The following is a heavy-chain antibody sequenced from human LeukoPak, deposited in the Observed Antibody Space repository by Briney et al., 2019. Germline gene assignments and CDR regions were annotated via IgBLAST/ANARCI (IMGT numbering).Heavy chain of an antibody. J-gene: IGHJ5*02. CDR3: ARSFSSWRRNWFDP. Sequence: SETLSLTCTVSGGSISSYYWSWIRQPAGKGLEWIGRIYTSGSTNYNPSLKSRVTMSVDTSKTQFSLKLSSVTAADTAVYYCARSFSSWRRNWFDPWGQGTLVTVSS. D-gene: IGHD6-13*01. CDR1: GGSISSYY. V-gene: IGHV4-4*07. CDR2: IYTSGST.